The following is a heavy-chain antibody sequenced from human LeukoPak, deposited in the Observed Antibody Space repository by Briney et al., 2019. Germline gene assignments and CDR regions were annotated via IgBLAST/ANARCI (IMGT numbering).Heavy chain of an antibody. D-gene: IGHD1/OR15-1a*01. V-gene: IGHV1-18*01. CDR1: VYTFTNYA. J-gene: IGHJ5*02. Sequence: GASVKVSCMASVYTFTNYAINWVRQAPGQGLEWMGWISTDNANTIYAQKFRGRVTMTTDTSTSTAYMELGSLISDDTAFYYCAREKKDNWNKRWFDPWGQGTLVTVSS. CDR2: ISTDNANT. CDR3: AREKKDNWNKRWFDP.